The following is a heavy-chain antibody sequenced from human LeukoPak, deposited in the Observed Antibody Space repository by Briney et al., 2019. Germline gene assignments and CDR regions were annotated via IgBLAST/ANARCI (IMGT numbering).Heavy chain of an antibody. D-gene: IGHD2-2*01. Sequence: VASVKVSCKASGYTFTGYYMHWVRQAPGQGLEWMGWINPNSGGINYAQKFQGRVTMTRDTSISTAYMELSRLRSDDTAVYYCARVLGQYQLLNWFDPWGQGTLVTVSS. J-gene: IGHJ5*02. CDR2: INPNSGGI. V-gene: IGHV1-2*02. CDR1: GYTFTGYY. CDR3: ARVLGQYQLLNWFDP.